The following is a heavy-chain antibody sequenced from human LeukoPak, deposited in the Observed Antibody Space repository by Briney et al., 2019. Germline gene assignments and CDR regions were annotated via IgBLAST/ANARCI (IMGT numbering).Heavy chain of an antibody. CDR1: GGSVSDYY. D-gene: IGHD3-22*01. J-gene: IGHJ3*02. CDR2: IYYTGST. Sequence: SGTLSLTCTISGGSVSDYYWSWIRQSPGKGLEWIGYIYYTGSTSYNPSLKSRVTISADTSKNEFSLKLNSVTAADTAVYYCAKSNGYGLIDIWGQGTMVTVSS. CDR3: AKSNGYGLIDI. V-gene: IGHV4-59*02.